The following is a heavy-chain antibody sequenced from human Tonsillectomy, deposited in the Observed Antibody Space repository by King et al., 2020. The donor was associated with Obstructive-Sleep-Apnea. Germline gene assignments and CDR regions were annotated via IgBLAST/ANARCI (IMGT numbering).Heavy chain of an antibody. CDR1: GYSFTNYW. J-gene: IGHJ3*02. V-gene: IGHV5-51*01. D-gene: IGHD3-10*01. CDR2: IYPGDSDT. Sequence: VQLVESGAEVKKPGESLKISCEGSGYSFTNYWIVWVRQMPGKGLEWMGSIYPGDSDTRYSPSFQGQVTISADKSISTAYLQWSSLKASDTAMYYCARRAYGSGSYYNVEADAFDIWGQGTMVTVSS. CDR3: ARRAYGSGSYYNVEADAFDI.